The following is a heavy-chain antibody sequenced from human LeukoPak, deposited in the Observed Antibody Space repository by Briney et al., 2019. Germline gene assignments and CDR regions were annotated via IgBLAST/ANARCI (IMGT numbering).Heavy chain of an antibody. V-gene: IGHV3-7*01. CDR1: GFTLSSYW. CDR2: IKQDGSEK. D-gene: IGHD5-12*01. CDR3: ARGGYARRGAFDI. J-gene: IGHJ3*02. Sequence: GGSLRLSCAASGFTLSSYWMSWVRQAPGKGLEWVANIKQDGSEKYYVDSVKGRFTISRDNVKNSLYLEMNSLRAEDTAVYYCARGGYARRGAFDIWGQGTMVTVSS.